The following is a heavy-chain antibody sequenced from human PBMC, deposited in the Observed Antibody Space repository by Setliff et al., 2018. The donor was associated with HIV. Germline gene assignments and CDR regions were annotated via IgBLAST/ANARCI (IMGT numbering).Heavy chain of an antibody. Sequence: SETLSLTCTVSGGSISSGGYYWNWIRQHPGKGLEWIGYIFYNENTQYDPSLKSRVSMSVDTSKNQFSLNLRTVTAADTAIYFCARGRPFGKFVDYFDSWCQGKLVTVSS. CDR1: GGSISSGGYY. D-gene: IGHD2-21*01. J-gene: IGHJ4*02. CDR3: ARGRPFGKFVDYFDS. V-gene: IGHV4-31*03. CDR2: IFYNENT.